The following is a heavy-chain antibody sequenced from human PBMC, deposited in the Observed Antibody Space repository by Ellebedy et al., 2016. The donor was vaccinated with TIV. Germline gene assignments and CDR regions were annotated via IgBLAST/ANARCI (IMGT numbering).Heavy chain of an antibody. CDR2: IRSKAYGGTK. CDR1: GFTFGDYA. CDR3: TRPGEGSWKYLQYYYYYMDV. J-gene: IGHJ6*03. D-gene: IGHD1-7*01. Sequence: GGSLRLXXTASGFTFGDYAMSWFRQAPGKGLEWVGFIRSKAYGGTKEYAASVKGRFTVSRDDSKSIAYLQMNSLKTEDTAVYYCTRPGEGSWKYLQYYYYYMDVWGKGTTVTVSS. V-gene: IGHV3-49*03.